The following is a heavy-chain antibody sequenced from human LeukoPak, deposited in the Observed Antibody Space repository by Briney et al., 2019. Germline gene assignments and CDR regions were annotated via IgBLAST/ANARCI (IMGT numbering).Heavy chain of an antibody. CDR3: ARRASGSYPDYFDY. V-gene: IGHV4-59*08. D-gene: IGHD1-26*01. J-gene: IGHJ4*02. CDR1: GGSSSSYY. Sequence: SETLSLTCTISGGSSSSYYWSWIRQPPGKGLEWIGYIHYSGSTNFNPSLKSRATISLDTSKNQVSLKLSSVTAADTAVYYCARRASGSYPDYFDYWGQGTLVTVSS. CDR2: IHYSGST.